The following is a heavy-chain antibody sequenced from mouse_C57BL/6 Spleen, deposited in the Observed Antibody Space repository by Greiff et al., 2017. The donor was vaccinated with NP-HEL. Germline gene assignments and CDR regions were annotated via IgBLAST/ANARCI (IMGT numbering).Heavy chain of an antibody. CDR1: GYTFTDYY. V-gene: IGHV1-26*01. J-gene: IGHJ1*03. D-gene: IGHD3-3*01. CDR3: ARVRGGPGWDRYWYFDV. CDR2: INPNNGGT. Sequence: EVQLQQSGPELVKPGASVKISCKASGYTFTDYYMNWVKQSHGKSLEWIGDINPNNGGTSYNQKFKGKATLTVDKSSSTAYMELRSLTSEDSAVYYCARVRGGPGWDRYWYFDVWGTGTTVTVSS.